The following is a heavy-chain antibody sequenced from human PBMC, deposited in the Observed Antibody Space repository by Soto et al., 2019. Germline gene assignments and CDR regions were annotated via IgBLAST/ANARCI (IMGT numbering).Heavy chain of an antibody. J-gene: IGHJ5*02. V-gene: IGHV1-46*01. CDR1: GYTFTSCY. CDR2: INPSGGST. D-gene: IGHD3-3*01. Sequence: ASVKVSCKASGYTFTSCYMHWVRQAPGQGLEWMGIINPSGGSTSYAQKFQGRVTMTRDTSTSTVYMELSSLRSEDTAVYYCARDDSIFGVVTPANWFDPWGQGTLVTVSS. CDR3: ARDDSIFGVVTPANWFDP.